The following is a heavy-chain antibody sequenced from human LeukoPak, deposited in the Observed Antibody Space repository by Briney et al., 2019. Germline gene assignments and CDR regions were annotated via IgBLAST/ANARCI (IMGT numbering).Heavy chain of an antibody. CDR1: GYTFTSYD. Sequence: ASVKVSCKASGYTFTSYDINWVRQAPGQGLEWMGWMNPNSGNTGYAQKFQGRVTMTRNTSISTAYMELSSLRSEDTAVYYCARGNYDFWSGYYQRGNWFDHWGQGTLVTVSS. V-gene: IGHV1-8*01. CDR3: ARGNYDFWSGYYQRGNWFDH. D-gene: IGHD3-3*01. CDR2: MNPNSGNT. J-gene: IGHJ5*02.